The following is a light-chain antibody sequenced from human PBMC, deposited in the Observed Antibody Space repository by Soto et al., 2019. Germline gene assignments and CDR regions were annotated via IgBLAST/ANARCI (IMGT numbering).Light chain of an antibody. CDR1: QSLLHSSGYNS. J-gene: IGKJ2*01. CDR2: LGS. CDR3: MQSLQTPYT. V-gene: IGKV2-28*01. Sequence: DIVMTQSPLSLPVTPGEPASISCRSSQSLLHSSGYNSLDWYLQKPGQSPHRLIYLGSNRASGVPDRFSGSGSGTDFTLKISWVEADDVGVYYCMQSLQTPYTFGQGTKLEIK.